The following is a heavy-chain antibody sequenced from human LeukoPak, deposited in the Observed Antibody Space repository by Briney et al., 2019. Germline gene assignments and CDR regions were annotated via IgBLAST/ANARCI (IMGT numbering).Heavy chain of an antibody. D-gene: IGHD3-10*01. CDR3: AREGYYGSGSPPSLYFDY. CDR2: TSSDLNVK. CDR1: GFTFRNYV. J-gene: IGHJ4*02. Sequence: GGSLRLSCAASGFTFRNYVIHWVRQAPGKGLEWVAVTSSDLNVKLYADSVKGRFTISRDNSKSTLYLQMNSLRPEDTAIYYCAREGYYGSGSPPSLYFDYWGQGTLVAVSS. V-gene: IGHV3-30-3*01.